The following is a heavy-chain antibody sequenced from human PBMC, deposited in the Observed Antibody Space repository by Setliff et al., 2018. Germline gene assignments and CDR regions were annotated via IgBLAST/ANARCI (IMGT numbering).Heavy chain of an antibody. V-gene: IGHV4-34*01. Sequence: SETLSLTCAVYGGSFSSYYWNWIRQPPGKGLEWIGEIHHSGSTKYNPSLKSRVTISVDTSKNQFSLKLSSVTAADTAVYYCARHVGIRGRGYNYYYYYMDVWGKGTTVTVSS. CDR1: GGSFSSYY. CDR3: ARHVGIRGRGYNYYYYYMDV. J-gene: IGHJ6*03. CDR2: IHHSGST. D-gene: IGHD3-10*01.